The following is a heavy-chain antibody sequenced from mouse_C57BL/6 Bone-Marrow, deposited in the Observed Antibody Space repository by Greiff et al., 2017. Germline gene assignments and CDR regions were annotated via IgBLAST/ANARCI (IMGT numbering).Heavy chain of an antibody. D-gene: IGHD3-2*02. CDR3: ARMGQLRLNAMDY. CDR1: GYTFTSYG. Sequence: VQVVESGAELARPGASVKLSCKASGYTFTSYGISWVKQRTGQGLEWIGEIYPRSGNTYYNEKFKGKATLTADKSSSTAYMELRSLTSEDSAVYFCARMGQLRLNAMDYWGQGTSVTVSS. CDR2: IYPRSGNT. J-gene: IGHJ4*01. V-gene: IGHV1-81*01.